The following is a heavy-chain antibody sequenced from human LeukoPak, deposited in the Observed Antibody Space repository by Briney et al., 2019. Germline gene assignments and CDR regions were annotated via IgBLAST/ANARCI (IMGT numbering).Heavy chain of an antibody. CDR1: GGSFSSYV. CDR2: IIPVLGVS. J-gene: IGHJ4*02. V-gene: IGHV1-69*04. D-gene: IGHD6-13*01. Sequence: SVKVSCKASGGSFSSYVITWVRQAPGQGLEWMGRIIPVLGVSNFAQKFQGRVTITADKSTNTAHMELSRLRSDDTAVYYCARDLGSSSSWSRGMDYWGQGTLVTVSS. CDR3: ARDLGSSSSWSRGMDY.